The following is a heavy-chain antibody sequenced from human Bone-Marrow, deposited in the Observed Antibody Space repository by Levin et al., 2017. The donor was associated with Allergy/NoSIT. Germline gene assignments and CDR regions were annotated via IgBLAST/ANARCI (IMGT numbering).Heavy chain of an antibody. Sequence: SQTLSLTCNVSGGSIRGGSYSWGWIRQPPEKGLEWIGTISSGRSTYYNPSFNSRLTISLDTSKNHFSLKLNSLTAADTAVYYCATGPSGFDYWGQGTLVTVSS. V-gene: IGHV4-39*01. CDR2: ISSGRST. CDR3: ATGPSGFDY. J-gene: IGHJ4*02. D-gene: IGHD1-26*01. CDR1: GGSIRGGSYS.